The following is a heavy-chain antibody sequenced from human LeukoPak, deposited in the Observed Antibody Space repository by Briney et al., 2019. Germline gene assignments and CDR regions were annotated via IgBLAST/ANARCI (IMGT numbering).Heavy chain of an antibody. CDR3: VRDVNRMGFDY. Sequence: ASVKVSCKASGYTFTGHYMHWVRQAPGQGLEWMGWINPNSGGTNYAQKFQGRVTMTRDTSISTAYMELSRLRSDDTAVYYCVRDVNRMGFDYWGQGTLVTVSS. CDR2: INPNSGGT. J-gene: IGHJ4*02. V-gene: IGHV1-2*02. CDR1: GYTFTGHY.